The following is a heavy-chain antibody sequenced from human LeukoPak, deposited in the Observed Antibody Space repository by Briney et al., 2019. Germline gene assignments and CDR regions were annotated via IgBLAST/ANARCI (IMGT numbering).Heavy chain of an antibody. CDR3: ARLGDPYYYDSSGYYWFDP. CDR1: GFTFSSYW. J-gene: IGHJ5*02. D-gene: IGHD3-22*01. CDR2: IKQDGSEK. V-gene: IGHV3-7*01. Sequence: PGGSLRLSCAASGFTFSSYWMSWVRQAPGKGLEWVANIKQDGSEKYYVDSVKGRFTISRDSAKNSLYLQMNSLRAEDTAVYYCARLGDPYYYDSSGYYWFDPWGQGTLVTVSS.